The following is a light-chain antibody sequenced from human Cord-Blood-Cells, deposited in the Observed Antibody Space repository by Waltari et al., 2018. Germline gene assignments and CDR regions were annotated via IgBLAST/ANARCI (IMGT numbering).Light chain of an antibody. CDR1: QSISSY. CDR2: AAS. J-gene: IGKJ2*01. V-gene: IGKV1-39*01. CDR3: QQSYSTPYA. Sequence: DIQMTQSPSSLSASVGDRVTITCRASQSISSYLNWYQQKPGKAPKLLIYAASSLQSGVPSRFRGSGSGKDFTLTISSLQTEGFATYYWQQSYSTPYAFGQGTKREIK.